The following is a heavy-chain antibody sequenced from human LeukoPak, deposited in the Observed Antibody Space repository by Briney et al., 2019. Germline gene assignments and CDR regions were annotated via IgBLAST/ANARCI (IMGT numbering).Heavy chain of an antibody. J-gene: IGHJ6*02. V-gene: IGHV1-18*01. D-gene: IGHD2-2*02. CDR1: GYTFTSYG. Sequence: ASVKVSCKASGYTFTSYGISWVRQAPGQGLEWMGWISAYNGNTNYAQKLQGRVTMTTDTSTSTAYMELRSLRSDDTAVYYCARPSFHCSSTNCYTGYGMDVWGQGTTVTVSS. CDR2: ISAYNGNT. CDR3: ARPSFHCSSTNCYTGYGMDV.